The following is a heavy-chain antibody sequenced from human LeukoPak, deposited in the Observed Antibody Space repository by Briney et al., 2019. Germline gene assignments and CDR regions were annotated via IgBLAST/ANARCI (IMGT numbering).Heavy chain of an antibody. CDR3: ARDDCSGGSCYYPSGHDY. D-gene: IGHD2-15*01. CDR1: GFTFSSYA. CDR2: ISYDGSNK. V-gene: IGHV3-30*04. J-gene: IGHJ4*02. Sequence: PGGSLRLSCAASGFTFSSYAMHWVRQAPGKGLEWVAVISYDGSNKYYADSVKGRFTISRDNSKNTLYLQMNSLRAEDTAVYYCARDDCSGGSCYYPSGHDYWGQGTLVTVSS.